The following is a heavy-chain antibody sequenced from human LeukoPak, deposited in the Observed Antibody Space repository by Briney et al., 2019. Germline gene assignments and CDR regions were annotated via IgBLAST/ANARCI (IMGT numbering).Heavy chain of an antibody. CDR3: AYFYGSGSSFDY. CDR1: GSRFTSYW. D-gene: IGHD3-10*01. V-gene: IGHV5-10-1*01. CDR2: IDPSDSYT. Sequence: GASPKISCKGSGSRFTSYWISWVRQLPGKGLEWMGRIDPSDSYTNYSPSFQGHVTISADKSISTAYLQWSSLKASDTAMYYCAYFYGSGSSFDYWGQGTLVTVSS. J-gene: IGHJ4*02.